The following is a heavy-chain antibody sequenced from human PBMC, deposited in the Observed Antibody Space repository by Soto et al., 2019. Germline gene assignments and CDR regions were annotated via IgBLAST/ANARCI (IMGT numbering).Heavy chain of an antibody. J-gene: IGHJ6*02. Sequence: GASVKVSCKASGYTFTSYGISWVRQAPGQGLEWMGWISAYNGNTNYAQKLQGRVTMTTDTSTSTAYMELRSLRSDDTAVYYCARDREGIVGATPVYYYGMDVWGQGTTVTVSS. V-gene: IGHV1-18*01. D-gene: IGHD1-26*01. CDR2: ISAYNGNT. CDR1: GYTFTSYG. CDR3: ARDREGIVGATPVYYYGMDV.